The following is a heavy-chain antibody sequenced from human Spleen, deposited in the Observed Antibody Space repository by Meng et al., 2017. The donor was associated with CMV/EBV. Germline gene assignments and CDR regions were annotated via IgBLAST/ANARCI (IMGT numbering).Heavy chain of an antibody. CDR1: GGSFSGYY. Sequence: CAVYGGSFSGYYWSWIRQPPGKGLEWIGEINHSGSTNYNPSLKSRVTISADTSKNHFSLKLNSVTAADTAVYYCARGPYEFWSGYPGFWGQGALVTVSS. CDR2: INHSGST. CDR3: ARGPYEFWSGYPGF. V-gene: IGHV4-34*01. D-gene: IGHD3-3*01. J-gene: IGHJ4*02.